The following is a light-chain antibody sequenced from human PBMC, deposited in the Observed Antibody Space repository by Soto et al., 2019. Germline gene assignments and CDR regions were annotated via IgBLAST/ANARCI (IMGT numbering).Light chain of an antibody. J-gene: IGKJ5*01. V-gene: IGKV3-15*01. CDR2: YAS. Sequence: EIMITQSPATLSVSPGERATLSCRASQSVGNNLAWYQQKPGQTPRLLLHYASTRATGIAPRFSGSGSGTEFTLSICSLQSEDFALYYGQQYNEWPPITIGQGTRLEI. CDR1: QSVGNN. CDR3: QQYNEWPPIT.